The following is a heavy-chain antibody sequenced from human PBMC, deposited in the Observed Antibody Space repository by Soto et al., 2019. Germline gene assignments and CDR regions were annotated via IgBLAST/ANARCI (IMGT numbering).Heavy chain of an antibody. CDR3: ARGPSGDKVHY. CDR1: GGSITSDYSC. CDR2: IFDSGTT. D-gene: IGHD7-27*01. J-gene: IGHJ4*02. V-gene: IGHV4-30-4*01. Sequence: QVQLQESGPGLVKPSQTLSLTCTVSGGSITSDYSCWSWIRQPPGECLEWIGHIFDSGTTYTNPSRRSQVDISLDTSKTHFSVTLRSVTAADAAVYYCARGPSGDKVHYWGQGALVTVSS.